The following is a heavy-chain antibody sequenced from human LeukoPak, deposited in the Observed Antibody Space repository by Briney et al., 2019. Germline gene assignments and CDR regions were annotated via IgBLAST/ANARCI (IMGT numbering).Heavy chain of an antibody. CDR3: AKDYTPIAVARPSFDY. Sequence: GGSLRLSCAASGFTFDDYAMHWVRQAPGEGPEWVSGISWNSGNIGYADSVKGRFTISRDNAKNSLYLQMNSLRAEDTALYYCAKDYTPIAVARPSFDYWGQGTLVTVSS. V-gene: IGHV3-9*01. J-gene: IGHJ4*02. D-gene: IGHD6-19*01. CDR2: ISWNSGNI. CDR1: GFTFDDYA.